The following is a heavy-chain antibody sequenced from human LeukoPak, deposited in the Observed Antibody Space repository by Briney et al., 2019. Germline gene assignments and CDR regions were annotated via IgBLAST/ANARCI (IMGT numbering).Heavy chain of an antibody. D-gene: IGHD1-26*01. V-gene: IGHV4-39*01. Sequence: SETLSLTCTVSGGSISSSRYYWGWIRQPPGKGLEWIGSIYYSGTTYYNPSLKSRVTISVDTSKNQFSLKLNSVTAADTAVYYCARLAKVGATNNDYWGQGTLVTVSS. CDR2: IYYSGTT. CDR1: GGSISSSRYY. CDR3: ARLAKVGATNNDY. J-gene: IGHJ4*02.